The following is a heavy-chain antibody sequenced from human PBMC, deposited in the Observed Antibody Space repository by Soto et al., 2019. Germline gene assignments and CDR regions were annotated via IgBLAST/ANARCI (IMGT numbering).Heavy chain of an antibody. V-gene: IGHV4-31*03. CDR2: IYYSGST. J-gene: IGHJ5*02. Sequence: SETLSLTCTVSGGSISSGGYYWSWIRQHPGKGLEWIGYIYYSGSTYYNPSLKSRVTISVDTFKNQFSLKLSSVTAADTAVYYCARVSVVAATSWFDPWGQGTLVTVSS. CDR1: GGSISSGGYY. D-gene: IGHD2-15*01. CDR3: ARVSVVAATSWFDP.